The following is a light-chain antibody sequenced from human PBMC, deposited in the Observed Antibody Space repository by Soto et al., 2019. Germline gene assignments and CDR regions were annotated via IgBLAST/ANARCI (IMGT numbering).Light chain of an antibody. Sequence: QSVLTQPLSVSWSPGHSVTISCTGTSSDVGGYNYVSWYQQHPGKAPKLMIYDVSKRPSGVPDRFSGSKSGNTASLTISGLQAEDQADYYCCSYAGSSNYVFGTGTKVTVL. V-gene: IGLV2-11*01. J-gene: IGLJ1*01. CDR1: SSDVGGYNY. CDR3: CSYAGSSNYV. CDR2: DVS.